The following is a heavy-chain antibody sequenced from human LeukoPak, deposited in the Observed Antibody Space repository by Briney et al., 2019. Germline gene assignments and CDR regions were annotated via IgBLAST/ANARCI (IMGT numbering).Heavy chain of an antibody. V-gene: IGHV1-2*02. J-gene: IGHJ4*02. CDR1: GYTFTGYC. D-gene: IGHD5-12*01. Sequence: ASVKVSCKASGYTFTGYCMHWVRQAPGQGLEWMGLINPNSGDTNYAQNFQGRVTMTRDTSISTAYMELSRLTSDDTAVYYCASVVATGGYWGQGTLVTVSS. CDR3: ASVVATGGY. CDR2: INPNSGDT.